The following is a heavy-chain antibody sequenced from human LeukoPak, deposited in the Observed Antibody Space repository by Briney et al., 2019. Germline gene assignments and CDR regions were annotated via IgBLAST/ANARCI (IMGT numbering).Heavy chain of an antibody. Sequence: GESLKISCKGSGYSFTSYLIGWVRQMPGKGLEWMGIIYPGNSDTRYSPSFQGQVTILADKSIRTAYLQWSSLKASDTAIYYCARHHDYVDYGCFDYWGQGTLVTVSS. CDR1: GYSFTSYL. CDR2: IYPGNSDT. V-gene: IGHV5-51*01. D-gene: IGHD4-17*01. J-gene: IGHJ4*02. CDR3: ARHHDYVDYGCFDY.